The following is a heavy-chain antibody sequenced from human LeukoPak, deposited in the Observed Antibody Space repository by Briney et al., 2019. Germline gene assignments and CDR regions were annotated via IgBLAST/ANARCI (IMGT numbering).Heavy chain of an antibody. D-gene: IGHD3-22*01. CDR1: GYSFNSHW. Sequence: GEPLKISCKGFGYSFNSHWIGWVRQMPGQGMEWMGIFHPGDSESRYSPSFQGQVTMSADQTITTAYLQWNSLQASVTAMYFCARTIAFDYDSSSYMDLWGQGTLVTVSS. J-gene: IGHJ5*02. CDR3: ARTIAFDYDSSSYMDL. CDR2: FHPGDSES. V-gene: IGHV5-51*01.